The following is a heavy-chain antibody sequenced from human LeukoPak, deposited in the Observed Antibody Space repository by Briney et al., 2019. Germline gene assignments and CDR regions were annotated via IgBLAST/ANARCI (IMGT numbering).Heavy chain of an antibody. CDR3: ARVWYSSSWELSP. D-gene: IGHD6-13*01. V-gene: IGHV4-59*08. CDR2: IYYSGST. CDR1: GGSISSYY. J-gene: IGHJ5*02. Sequence: SETLSLTCTVSGGSISSYYWSWIRQPPGKGLGWIGYIYYSGSTNYNPSLKSRVTISVDTSKNQFSLKLSSVTAADTAVYYCARVWYSSSWELSPWGQGTLVTVSS.